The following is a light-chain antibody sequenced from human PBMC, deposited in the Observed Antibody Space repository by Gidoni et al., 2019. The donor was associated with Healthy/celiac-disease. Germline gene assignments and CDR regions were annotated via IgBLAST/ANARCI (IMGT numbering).Light chain of an antibody. CDR1: QDISNY. V-gene: IGKV1-33*01. CDR3: QQYDNLPVYT. J-gene: IGKJ2*01. CDR2: DAS. Sequence: DIQITQSPSSLSASVGDRVTITCQASQDISNYLNWYQQKPGKAPKLLIYDASNLETGVPSRFSGSGCGTDFTFTISSLQPEDIATYYCQQYDNLPVYTFGQGTKLEIK.